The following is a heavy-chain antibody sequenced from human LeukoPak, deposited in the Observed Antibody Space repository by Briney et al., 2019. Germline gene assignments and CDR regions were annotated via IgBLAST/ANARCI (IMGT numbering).Heavy chain of an antibody. Sequence: GGSLRLSCAASGFTFSNFAIHWVRQAPGKGLEWVAVILYDGRNKYYGDSVEGRFTISRDNSKNTVYLEMNSLRAEDTAVYYCARLGGAPDYWGQGTLVTVSS. CDR2: ILYDGRNK. CDR3: ARLGGAPDY. J-gene: IGHJ4*02. D-gene: IGHD2-21*01. V-gene: IGHV3-30*03. CDR1: GFTFSNFA.